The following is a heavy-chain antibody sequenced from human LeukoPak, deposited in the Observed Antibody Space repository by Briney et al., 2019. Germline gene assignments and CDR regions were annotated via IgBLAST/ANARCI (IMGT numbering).Heavy chain of an antibody. V-gene: IGHV1-69*04. Sequence: GAPVKVSCKASGYTFTSYGISWVRQAPGQGLEWMGRIIPTLGIANYAQKFQGRVTITADKSTSTAYMELSSLRSEDTAVYYCARDRYYYDSSGYYVDYWGQGTLVTVSS. CDR1: GYTFTSYG. CDR2: IIPTLGIA. J-gene: IGHJ4*02. D-gene: IGHD3-22*01. CDR3: ARDRYYYDSSGYYVDY.